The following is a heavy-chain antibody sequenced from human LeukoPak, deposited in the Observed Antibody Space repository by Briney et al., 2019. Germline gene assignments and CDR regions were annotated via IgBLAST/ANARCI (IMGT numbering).Heavy chain of an antibody. CDR2: IYHSGST. CDR1: GFTFSSHW. CDR3: ARAILGDAFDI. Sequence: GSLRLSCAGYGFTFSSHWIGWVRQPPGKGLEWIGEIYHSGSTNYNPSLKSRVTISVDKSKNQFSLKLSSVTAADTAVYYCARAILGDAFDIWGQGTMVTVSS. J-gene: IGHJ3*02. V-gene: IGHV4-4*02. D-gene: IGHD1-26*01.